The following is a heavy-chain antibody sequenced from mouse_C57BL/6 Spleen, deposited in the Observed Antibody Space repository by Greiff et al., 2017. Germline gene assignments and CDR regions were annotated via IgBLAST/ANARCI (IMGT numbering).Heavy chain of an antibody. D-gene: IGHD2-2*01. Sequence: EVNVVESGGGLVKPGGSLKLSCAASGFTFSDYGMHWVRQAPEKGLEWVAYISSGSSTIYYADTVKGRFTISRDNAKNTLFLQMTSLRSEDTAMYYCARGLPHAMDYWGQGTSVTVSS. CDR2: ISSGSSTI. V-gene: IGHV5-17*01. CDR1: GFTFSDYG. CDR3: ARGLPHAMDY. J-gene: IGHJ4*01.